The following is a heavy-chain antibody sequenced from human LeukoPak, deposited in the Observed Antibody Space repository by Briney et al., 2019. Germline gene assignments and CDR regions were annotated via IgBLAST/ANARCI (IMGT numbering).Heavy chain of an antibody. CDR1: GYSFTSYW. J-gene: IGHJ3*02. V-gene: IGHV5-51*01. Sequence: GESLKISCKGSGYSFTSYWIGWVRQMPGKGLEWMGIIYPGDSDTRYSPSFQGQGTISADKSISTAYLQWSSLKASDTAMYYCATAKAVAGPSGAFDIWGQGTMVTVSS. CDR2: IYPGDSDT. CDR3: ATAKAVAGPSGAFDI. D-gene: IGHD6-19*01.